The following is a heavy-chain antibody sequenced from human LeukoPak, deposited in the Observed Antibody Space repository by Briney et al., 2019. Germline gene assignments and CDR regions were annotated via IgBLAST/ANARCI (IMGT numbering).Heavy chain of an antibody. Sequence: PGGSLRLXCAASGFTCSSYAMSWVRPAPGKGLESVSAISGSGGSTYYADSVKGRFTISRDNSKNTLYLQMNSLRAEDTAVYYCASDIVVVPAAMDYYMDVWGKGTTVTVSS. D-gene: IGHD2-2*01. CDR1: GFTCSSYA. CDR2: ISGSGGST. CDR3: ASDIVVVPAAMDYYMDV. V-gene: IGHV3-23*01. J-gene: IGHJ6*03.